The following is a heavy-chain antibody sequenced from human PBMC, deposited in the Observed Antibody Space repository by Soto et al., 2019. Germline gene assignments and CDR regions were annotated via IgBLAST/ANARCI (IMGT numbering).Heavy chain of an antibody. CDR3: PRPDHYDLWTGYTY. D-gene: IGHD3-3*01. CDR2: INWNGGST. Sequence: EVQLVESGGGVVRPGGSLRLSCAASGFTFDDYGMSWVRQAPGKGLEWVSGINWNGGSTSYADSVKGRFTISRDNAKNHLYLQMNSLRAEDTALYHCPRPDHYDLWTGYTYWGQGTLVTVSS. J-gene: IGHJ4*02. CDR1: GFTFDDYG. V-gene: IGHV3-20*01.